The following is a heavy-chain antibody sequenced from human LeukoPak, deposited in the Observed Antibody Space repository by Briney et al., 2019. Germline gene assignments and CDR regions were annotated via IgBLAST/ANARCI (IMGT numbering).Heavy chain of an antibody. V-gene: IGHV4-59*12. J-gene: IGHJ5*02. CDR3: VTEPGYCTGGRCYGGWFDP. CDR1: GGSISGYY. CDR2: IYYSGST. D-gene: IGHD2-15*01. Sequence: SETLSLTCTVSGGSISGYYWSWIRQPPGKGLEWIGYIYYSGSTNYNPSLKSRVTISVDTSKNQFSLRLNSVTAADTAVYYCVTEPGYCTGGRCYGGWFDPWGQGTLVTVSS.